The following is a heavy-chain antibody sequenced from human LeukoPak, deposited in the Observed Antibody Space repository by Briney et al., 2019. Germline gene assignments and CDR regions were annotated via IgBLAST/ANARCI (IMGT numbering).Heavy chain of an antibody. Sequence: PGGSLRLSWPPSGFTFSSYEMNWVRQAPGKARGWVSYISSSGSTIYYAVSVKGRFTISRDNAKNSLYLQMNSLRAEDTAVYYCAELGITMIGGVWGKGTTVTISS. CDR3: AELGITMIGGV. J-gene: IGHJ6*04. V-gene: IGHV3-48*03. CDR1: GFTFSSYE. D-gene: IGHD3-10*02. CDR2: ISSSGSTI.